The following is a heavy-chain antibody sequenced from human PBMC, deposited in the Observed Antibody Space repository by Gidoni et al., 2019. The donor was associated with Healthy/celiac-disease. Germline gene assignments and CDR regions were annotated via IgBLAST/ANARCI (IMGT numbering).Heavy chain of an antibody. CDR1: GYSFTSYW. Sequence: EVQLVQSGAEVKKPGESLKVSWTGSGYSFTSYWIGWVRQMPGNGLEWMVIIYPGDSDTSYSPSFQGQVTISADKSISTAYLQWSSLKASDTPMYYCARRRYYGSGSCLDYWGQGTLVTVSS. D-gene: IGHD3-10*01. CDR3: ARRRYYGSGSCLDY. V-gene: IGHV5-51*03. J-gene: IGHJ4*02. CDR2: IYPGDSDT.